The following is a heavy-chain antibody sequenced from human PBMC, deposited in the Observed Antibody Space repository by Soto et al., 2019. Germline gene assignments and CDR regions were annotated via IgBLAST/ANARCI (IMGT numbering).Heavy chain of an antibody. J-gene: IGHJ4*02. CDR1: GFTFSSYG. CDR3: AKEGSGGWHFDY. V-gene: IGHV3-30*18. CDR2: ISYDGSNK. D-gene: IGHD3-10*01. Sequence: QVQLVESGGGVVQPGRSLRLSCAASGFTFSSYGMHWVRQAPGKGLEWVAVISYDGSNKYYADSVKGRFTISRDNSKNTQYLQMNSLRAEDTAVYYCAKEGSGGWHFDYWGQGTLVTVSS.